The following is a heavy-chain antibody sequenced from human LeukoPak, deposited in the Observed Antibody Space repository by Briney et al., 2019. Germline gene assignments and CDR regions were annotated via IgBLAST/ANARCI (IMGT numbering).Heavy chain of an antibody. J-gene: IGHJ4*02. Sequence: TSETLSLTCTVSGYSISSGYYWGWIRQPPGKGLEWIGSIYHSGSTYYNPSLKSRVTISVDTSKNQFSLKLSSVTAADTAVYYCARVPCDSMDYWGQGTLVTVSS. CDR3: ARVPCDSMDY. V-gene: IGHV4-38-2*02. CDR2: IYHSGST. CDR1: GYSISSGYY. D-gene: IGHD3-22*01.